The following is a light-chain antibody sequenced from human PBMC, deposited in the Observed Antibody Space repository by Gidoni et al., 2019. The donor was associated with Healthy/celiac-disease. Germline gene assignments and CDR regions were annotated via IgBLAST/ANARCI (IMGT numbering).Light chain of an antibody. V-gene: IGKV1-5*03. CDR1: PGIGVW. CDR2: KAS. Sequence: DIQLTQSPSTLSASIGDRVTVTCRASPGIGVWWAWYQQKPGEAPKLLIYKASRLESGVPSRFSGSGSGTEFTLTINSLQPDDFATYYCHHYSNLWTFGQGSKVDIK. J-gene: IGKJ1*01. CDR3: HHYSNLWT.